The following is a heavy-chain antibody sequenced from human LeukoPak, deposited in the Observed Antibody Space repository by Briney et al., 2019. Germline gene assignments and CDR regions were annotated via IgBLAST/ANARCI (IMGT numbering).Heavy chain of an antibody. CDR1: GFTFNSYA. D-gene: IGHD5-18*01. CDR3: AKESIQLWLPDY. CDR2: ISYDGSNK. Sequence: GGSLRLSCAASGFTFNSYAMSWVRQAPGKGLEWVAVISYDGSNKYYADSVKGRFTISRDNSKNTLYLQMNSLRAEDTAVYYCAKESIQLWLPDYWGQGTLVTVSS. J-gene: IGHJ4*02. V-gene: IGHV3-30*18.